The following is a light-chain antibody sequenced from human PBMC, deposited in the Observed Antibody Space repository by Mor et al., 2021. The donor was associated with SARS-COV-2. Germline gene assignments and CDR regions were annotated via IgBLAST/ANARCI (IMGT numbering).Light chain of an antibody. J-gene: IGKJ2*01. CDR3: QQSYNTPPDP. V-gene: IGKV1-39*01. Sequence: GEAPKLLIHGASNLQGGVPSRFSGSGSGTEFTLTISDLQPEDFATYSCQQSYNTPPDPLGQGTTRESK. CDR2: GAS.